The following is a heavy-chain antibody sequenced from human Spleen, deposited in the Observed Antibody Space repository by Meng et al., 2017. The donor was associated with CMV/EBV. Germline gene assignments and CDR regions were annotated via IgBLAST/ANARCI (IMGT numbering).Heavy chain of an antibody. CDR1: GFTFSDYY. D-gene: IGHD4-17*01. Sequence: ASGFTFSDYYSSWIRQAPGKGLEWVSYISSSGSTIQYVDSVKGRFTISRDNAKNSLYLQMNSLRAEDTGVYYCARDVPYGDRGEADHWGQGTLVTVSS. CDR3: ARDVPYGDRGEADH. V-gene: IGHV3-11*01. CDR2: ISSSGSTI. J-gene: IGHJ4*02.